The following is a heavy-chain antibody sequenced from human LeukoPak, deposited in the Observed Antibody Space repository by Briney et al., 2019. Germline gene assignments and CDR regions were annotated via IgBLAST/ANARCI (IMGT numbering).Heavy chain of an antibody. CDR1: GGSFSGYY. D-gene: IGHD6-13*01. CDR2: INHSGST. CDR3: ARGFAAAGTREEYGYYYGMDV. Sequence: PSETLSLTCAVYGGSFSGYYWSWIRQPPGKGLEWIGEINHSGSTNYNPSLKSRVTISVDTSKNQFSLKLSSVTAADTAVYYCARGFAAAGTREEYGYYYGMDVWGQGTTVTVSS. J-gene: IGHJ6*02. V-gene: IGHV4-34*01.